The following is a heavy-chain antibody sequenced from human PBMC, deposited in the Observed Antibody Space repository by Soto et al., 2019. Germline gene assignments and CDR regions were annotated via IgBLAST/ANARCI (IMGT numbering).Heavy chain of an antibody. Sequence: LSLTCTVSGGSITGYYWTWIRQPAGKGLEWIGRVYSSGSTNYNPSLKSRVTMSVDASKNQFSLKLHSVTAADTAVYYCAGDVDYNNWVLYYWGQGSLVTVSS. J-gene: IGHJ4*02. CDR1: GGSITGYY. CDR2: VYSSGST. D-gene: IGHD1-1*01. CDR3: AGDVDYNNWVLYY. V-gene: IGHV4-4*07.